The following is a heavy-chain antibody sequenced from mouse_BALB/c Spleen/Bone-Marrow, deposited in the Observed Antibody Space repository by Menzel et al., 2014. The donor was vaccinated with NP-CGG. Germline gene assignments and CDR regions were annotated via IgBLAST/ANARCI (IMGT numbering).Heavy chain of an antibody. CDR2: INPSNGGT. D-gene: IGHD1-1*01. CDR1: GYTFSSYY. CDR3: TRSNYGYWYFDV. V-gene: IGHV1S81*02. Sequence: VQRVESGAELVKPGASVKLSCKASGYTFSSYYMYWVKQRPGQGLEWIGEINPSNGGTKFNEKSKSKATLTVDKSSSTAYMQLSSLTSGDSAVYYCTRSNYGYWYFDVWGAGTTVTVSS. J-gene: IGHJ1*01.